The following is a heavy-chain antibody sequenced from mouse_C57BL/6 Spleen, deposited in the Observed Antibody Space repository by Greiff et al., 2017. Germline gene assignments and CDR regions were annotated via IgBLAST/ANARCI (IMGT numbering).Heavy chain of an antibody. Sequence: VQLQQSGAELVRPGASVKLSCKASGYTFTDYYINWVKQRPGQGLEWIARIYPGSGNTYSNEKFKGKATLTAEKSSSTAYMQLSSLTSEDSAVYFCARDPDVWGTGTTVTASS. CDR2: IYPGSGNT. CDR3: ARDPDV. J-gene: IGHJ1*03. V-gene: IGHV1-76*01. CDR1: GYTFTDYY.